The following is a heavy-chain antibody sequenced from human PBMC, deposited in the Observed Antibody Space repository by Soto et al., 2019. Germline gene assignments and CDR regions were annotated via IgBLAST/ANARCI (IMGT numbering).Heavy chain of an antibody. CDR2: IIPILGIA. Sequence: QVQLVQSGAEVKKPGSSVKVSCKASGGTFSSYTISWVRQAPGQGLEWMGRIIPILGIANYAQKFQGRVTITADKSTSTAYMELSSLRSEDTAVYYCAREGGGGDPLAFDIWGQGKMVTVSS. J-gene: IGHJ3*02. V-gene: IGHV1-69*08. CDR3: AREGGGGDPLAFDI. D-gene: IGHD2-21*02. CDR1: GGTFSSYT.